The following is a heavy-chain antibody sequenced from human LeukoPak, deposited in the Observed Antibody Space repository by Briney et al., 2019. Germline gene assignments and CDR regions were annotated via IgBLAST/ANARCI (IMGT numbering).Heavy chain of an antibody. V-gene: IGHV4-59*01. Sequence: SETLSLTCTVSGGSISNYYWSWIRQPPGKGLEWIGYIYYSGSTNCNPSLKSRVTISVNSSKNQFSLKLSSVTAADTAVYFCARTDSGTAIDYWGQGTLVTVSS. J-gene: IGHJ4*02. D-gene: IGHD1-26*01. CDR2: IYYSGST. CDR1: GGSISNYY. CDR3: ARTDSGTAIDY.